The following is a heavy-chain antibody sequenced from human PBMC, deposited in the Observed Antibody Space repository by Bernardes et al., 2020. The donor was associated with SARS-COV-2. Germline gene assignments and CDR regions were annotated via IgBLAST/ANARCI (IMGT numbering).Heavy chain of an antibody. D-gene: IGHD1-1*01. J-gene: IGHJ4*02. CDR2: IKQDGSEK. CDR3: ARDGSVFPHRPVD. Sequence: GGSLRLSCAGSGFTFSNFWMSWVRQAPGKGLEWVANIKQDGSEKYYVDSVKGRFTISRDNAKNSLYLQMNSLRAEDTAVYYCARDGSVFPHRPVDWGQGTLVTVSS. V-gene: IGHV3-7*01. CDR1: GFTFSNFW.